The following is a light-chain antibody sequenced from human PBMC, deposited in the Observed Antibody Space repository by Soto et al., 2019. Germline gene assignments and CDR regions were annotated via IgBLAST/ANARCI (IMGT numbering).Light chain of an antibody. CDR1: SSDVGASDF. Sequence: QSVLTQPASVSESPGQSITISCTRTSSDVGASDFVSWYQQHPGKAPELIIYEIFNRPSGVSNRFSGSKSGNTASLTISGLQAEDESDYYCSSYTTSHTLVFGGGTKLTVL. CDR2: EIF. CDR3: SSYTTSHTLV. J-gene: IGLJ2*01. V-gene: IGLV2-14*01.